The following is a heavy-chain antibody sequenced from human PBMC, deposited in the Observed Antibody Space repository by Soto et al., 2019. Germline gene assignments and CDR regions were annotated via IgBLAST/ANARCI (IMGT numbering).Heavy chain of an antibody. CDR1: GFTVSRNY. D-gene: IGHD1-20*01. CDR2: IYSGGST. J-gene: IGHJ3*02. CDR3: ARSIYNWNDLNHAFDI. V-gene: IGHV3-53*01. Sequence: PGGSLRLSCAASGFTVSRNYMSWVRQAPGKGLEWVSVIYSGGSTYYADSVKGRFTISRDNSKNTLYLQMNSLRAEDTAVYYCARSIYNWNDLNHAFDIWGQGTMVTVSS.